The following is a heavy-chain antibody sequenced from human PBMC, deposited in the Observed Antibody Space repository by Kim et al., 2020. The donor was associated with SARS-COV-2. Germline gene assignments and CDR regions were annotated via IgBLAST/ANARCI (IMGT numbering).Heavy chain of an antibody. CDR2: INPSGGST. D-gene: IGHD3-16*02. Sequence: ASVKVSCKASGYTFTSYYMHWVRQAPGQGLEWMGIINPSGGSTSYAQKFQGRVTMTRDTSTSTVYMELSSLRSEDTAVYYCARERAPSRNRYYYYGMEVSGQGTTVSVSS. CDR3: ARERAPSRNRYYYYGMEV. CDR1: GYTFTSYY. V-gene: IGHV1-46*01. J-gene: IGHJ6*02.